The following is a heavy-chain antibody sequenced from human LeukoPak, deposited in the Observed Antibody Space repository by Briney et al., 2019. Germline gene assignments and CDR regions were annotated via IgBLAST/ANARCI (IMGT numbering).Heavy chain of an antibody. CDR1: GFTFSSYE. Sequence: SGGSLRLSCAASGFTFSSYEMNWVRQAPGKGLEWVSYISSSGSTIYYADSVKGRFTISRDNAKNSLYLQMNSLRAEDTAVYYCARQGVVRGVISHFDYWGQGTPVTVSS. V-gene: IGHV3-48*03. CDR2: ISSSGSTI. J-gene: IGHJ4*02. CDR3: ARQGVVRGVISHFDY. D-gene: IGHD3-10*01.